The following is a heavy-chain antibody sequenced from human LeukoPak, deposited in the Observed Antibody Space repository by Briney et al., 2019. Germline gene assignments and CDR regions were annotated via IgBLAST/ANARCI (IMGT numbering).Heavy chain of an antibody. J-gene: IGHJ4*02. D-gene: IGHD3-9*01. Sequence: GGSLRLSCAASGFTFSNYSMNWVRQAPGKGLEWVSYISRASSTIYYADSVKGRFTISRDNAKNSLYLQMNSLRAEDTAVYYCARDLAILTGSFDYWGQGTLVTVSS. V-gene: IGHV3-48*01. CDR2: ISRASSTI. CDR1: GFTFSNYS. CDR3: ARDLAILTGSFDY.